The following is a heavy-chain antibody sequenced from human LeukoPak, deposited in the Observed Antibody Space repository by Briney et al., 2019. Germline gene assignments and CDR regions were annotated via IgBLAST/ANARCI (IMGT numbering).Heavy chain of an antibody. CDR1: GGSFSGYY. J-gene: IGHJ6*02. CDR3: ARLQWLVRIYYYGMDV. Sequence: SETLSLTCAVYGGSFSGYYWSWIRQPPGKGLEWIGEINHSGSTNYNPSLKSRVTISVDTSKNQFSLKLSSVTAADTAVYYCARLQWLVRIYYYGMDVWGQGTTVTVSS. CDR2: INHSGST. V-gene: IGHV4-34*01. D-gene: IGHD6-19*01.